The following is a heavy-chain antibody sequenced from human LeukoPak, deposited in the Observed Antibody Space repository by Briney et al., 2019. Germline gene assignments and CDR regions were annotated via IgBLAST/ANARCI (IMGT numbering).Heavy chain of an antibody. V-gene: IGHV3-7*01. Sequence: PGGSLRLSCAASGFACSDHWMIWVRQAPGKGLQWVANINHDESKKYYVDSVEGRFTISRDNAKNSLYLQMNSLRAEDTAVYYCAISTYSSSPSWGQGTLVTVSS. D-gene: IGHD6-6*01. J-gene: IGHJ5*02. CDR1: GFACSDHW. CDR2: INHDESKK. CDR3: AISTYSSSPS.